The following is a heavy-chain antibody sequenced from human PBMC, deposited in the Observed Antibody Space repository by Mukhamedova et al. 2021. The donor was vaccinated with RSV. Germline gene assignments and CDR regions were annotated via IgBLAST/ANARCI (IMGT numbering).Heavy chain of an antibody. CDR3: ARPGSYNLDY. Sequence: NWWSWVRQPPGKGLVWIGEVYHSGRTNYNTSLKSRLTISVDTSRNQFSLKLSSVTAADTAVYYCARPGSYNLDYLGQGTLVTVS. D-gene: IGHD1-1*01. J-gene: IGHJ4*02. CDR2: VYHSGRT. CDR1: NW. V-gene: IGHV4-4*02.